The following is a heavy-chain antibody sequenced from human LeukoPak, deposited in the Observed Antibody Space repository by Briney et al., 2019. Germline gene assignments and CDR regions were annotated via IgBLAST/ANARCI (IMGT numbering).Heavy chain of an antibody. J-gene: IGHJ4*02. CDR3: AKDADYGGNPTYFDY. D-gene: IGHD4-23*01. CDR2: NSGSGGST. V-gene: IGHV3-23*01. CDR1: GFTFSSYA. Sequence: GGSLRLSCAASGFTFSSYAMSWVRQAPGKGLEWVSANSGSGGSTYYADSVKGRFTISRDNSKNTLYLQMNSLRAEDTAVYYCAKDADYGGNPTYFDYWGQGTLVTVSS.